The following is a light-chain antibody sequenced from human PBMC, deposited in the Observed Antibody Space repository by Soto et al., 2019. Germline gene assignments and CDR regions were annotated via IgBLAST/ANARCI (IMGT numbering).Light chain of an antibody. CDR3: AEWDDSLSGVL. J-gene: IGLJ2*01. CDR2: RNT. V-gene: IGLV1-47*01. CDR1: SSNIGGNY. Sequence: QSVLTQPPSASGTPGQRVTISCSGSSSNIGGNYVYWYQHLPGAAPKLLICRNTERPSGVPDRFSGSKSGASASLAISGLRSGDEADYYCAEWDDSLSGVLFGGGTKLTAL.